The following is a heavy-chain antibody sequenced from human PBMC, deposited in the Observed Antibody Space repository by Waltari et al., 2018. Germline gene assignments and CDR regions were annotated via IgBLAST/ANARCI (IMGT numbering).Heavy chain of an antibody. V-gene: IGHV1-69-2*01. CDR2: VEPEDGET. CDR1: GYRFTDYY. J-gene: IGHJ3*01. CDR3: VTALGDRSSASRPFDV. D-gene: IGHD3-10*01. Sequence: EVQLLQSGTDLKKPGSTVKISCQVSGYRFTDYYIHWVQQAPGKGPQWMGLVEPEDGETIYAERYQGRVTITADTSTETAFMELSSLTSDDTAVYYCVTALGDRSSASRPFDVWGLGTLITVSS.